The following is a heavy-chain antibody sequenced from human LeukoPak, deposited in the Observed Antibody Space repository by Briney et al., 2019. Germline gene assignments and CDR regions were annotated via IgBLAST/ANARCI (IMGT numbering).Heavy chain of an antibody. Sequence: RGSLRLSCTGSGIIGSSIYMSWVRQAPGKGLEWVSTIGTSDGNTQYADSVKGRFTISRDNSESPLYMQMNSLRAEDTAVYYCAILRSWPWYIDYWGQGTLVTVSS. V-gene: IGHV3-23*01. D-gene: IGHD2-15*01. J-gene: IGHJ4*02. CDR3: AILRSWPWYIDY. CDR1: GIIGSSIY. CDR2: IGTSDGNT.